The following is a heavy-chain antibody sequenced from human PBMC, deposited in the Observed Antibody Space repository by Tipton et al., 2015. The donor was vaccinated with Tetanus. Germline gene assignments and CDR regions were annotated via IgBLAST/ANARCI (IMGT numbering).Heavy chain of an antibody. J-gene: IGHJ4*02. CDR3: ARANTEFPKKGPFDY. CDR1: GGSIRSDNYS. Sequence: TLSLTCTVSGGSIRSDNYSWNWIRQPPGKGLEWLAYISYSGRTNSNYPLKSRITISQDTSKNQFSLKLTSVTAADTAVYYCARANTEFPKKGPFDYWGQGALVTVSS. CDR2: ISYSGRT. V-gene: IGHV4-61*01. D-gene: IGHD2-2*02.